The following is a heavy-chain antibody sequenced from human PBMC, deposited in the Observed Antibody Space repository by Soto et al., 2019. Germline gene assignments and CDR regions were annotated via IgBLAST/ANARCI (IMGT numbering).Heavy chain of an antibody. D-gene: IGHD1-20*01. Sequence: GASVKVSCKASGGTFSSYAISWVRQAPGQGLEWMGGIIPIFGTANYAQKFQGRVTITADESTSTAYMELSSLRSEDTAVYYCASGEITGTLIDLYYYGMDVWGQGTTVTVSS. V-gene: IGHV1-69*13. CDR3: ASGEITGTLIDLYYYGMDV. J-gene: IGHJ6*02. CDR1: GGTFSSYA. CDR2: IIPIFGTA.